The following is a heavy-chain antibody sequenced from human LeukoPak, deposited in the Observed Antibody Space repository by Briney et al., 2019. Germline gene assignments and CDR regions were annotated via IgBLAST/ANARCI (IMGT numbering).Heavy chain of an antibody. CDR1: GGSISSSSYY. J-gene: IGHJ6*03. V-gene: IGHV4-39*07. CDR2: IYYSGST. D-gene: IGHD1-26*01. CDR3: ARVGKWELPKRGDYMDV. Sequence: SETLSLTCTVSGGSISSSSYYWGWIRQPPGKGLEWIGSIYYSGSTYYNPSLKSRVTISVDTSKNQFSLKLSSVAAADTAVYYCARVGKWELPKRGDYMDVWGKGTTVTVSS.